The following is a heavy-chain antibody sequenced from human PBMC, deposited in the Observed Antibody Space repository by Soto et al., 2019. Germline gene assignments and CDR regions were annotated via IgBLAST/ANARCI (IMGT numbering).Heavy chain of an antibody. J-gene: IGHJ4*02. V-gene: IGHV1-69*01. D-gene: IGHD5-12*01. Sequence: QVQLVQSGAEVKKPGSSVKVSCKASGGTFSSYAISWVRQAPGHGLEWMGGIIPIFGTANYAQKFQGRVTITADESTSTAYMELNSLRSEDTARYYCASQATIQGHVYSDYSCQGTLVTVSS. CDR1: GGTFSSYA. CDR3: ASQATIQGHVYSDY. CDR2: IIPIFGTA.